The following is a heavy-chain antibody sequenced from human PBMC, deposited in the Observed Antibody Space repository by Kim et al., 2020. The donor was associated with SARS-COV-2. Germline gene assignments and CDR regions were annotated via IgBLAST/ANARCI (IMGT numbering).Heavy chain of an antibody. J-gene: IGHJ3*02. CDR2: IYYSGST. CDR1: GGSISSGGYY. V-gene: IGHV4-31*03. Sequence: SETLSLTCTVSGGSISSGGYYWSWIRQHPGKGLEWIGYIYYSGSTYYNQSLKSRVIISVDTSKNQFPLKLSSVTAADTAVYYCASGGWTTVPGKGVGAFDIWGHGTMVTVSS. CDR3: ASGGWTTVPGKGVGAFDI. D-gene: IGHD4-17*01.